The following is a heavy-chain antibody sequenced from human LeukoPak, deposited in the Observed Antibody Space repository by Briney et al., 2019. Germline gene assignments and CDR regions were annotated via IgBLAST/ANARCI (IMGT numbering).Heavy chain of an antibody. D-gene: IGHD6-25*01. Sequence: SETLSLTCTVSGGSISSYYWSWIRQPPGKGLEWIANIYHTGSTNYNPSLSSRVTISIDTAKNQFSLKLSSVTAADTAVYYCARRGRNSSGWQDYLWGQGTLVTVSS. V-gene: IGHV4-59*01. CDR3: ARRGRNSSGWQDYL. CDR1: GGSISSYY. J-gene: IGHJ4*02. CDR2: IYHTGST.